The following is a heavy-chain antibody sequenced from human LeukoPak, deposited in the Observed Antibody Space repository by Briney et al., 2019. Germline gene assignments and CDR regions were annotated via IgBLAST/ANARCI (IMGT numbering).Heavy chain of an antibody. J-gene: IGHJ1*01. V-gene: IGHV5-51*01. CDR1: GSSFTSYW. D-gene: IGHD3-9*01. CDR3: ARLSYYDILTGYFFQH. Sequence: GASLKISCKGSGSSFTSYWIGWVRPMPGKGLEWMGIIYPGDSDTRYSPSFQGQVTISADKSISTACLQWSSLKASDTAMYYCARLSYYDILTGYFFQHWGQGTLVTVSS. CDR2: IYPGDSDT.